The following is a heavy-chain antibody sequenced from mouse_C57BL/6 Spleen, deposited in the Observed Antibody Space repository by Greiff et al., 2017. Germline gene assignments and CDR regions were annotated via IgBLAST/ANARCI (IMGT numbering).Heavy chain of an antibody. CDR2: IYIGNGYT. V-gene: IGHV1-58*01. CDR3: SRSGEVTYYFDY. CDR1: GYTFTSYG. J-gene: IGHJ2*01. Sequence: EVQLQQSGAELVRPGSSVKMSCKTSGYTFTSYGINWVKQRPGQGLEWIGYIYIGNGYTEYNDNFKGKATLTSDTSSSTAYMHLSSLTSEDSAIYFCSRSGEVTYYFDYWGQGTTLTVSS. D-gene: IGHD2-2*01.